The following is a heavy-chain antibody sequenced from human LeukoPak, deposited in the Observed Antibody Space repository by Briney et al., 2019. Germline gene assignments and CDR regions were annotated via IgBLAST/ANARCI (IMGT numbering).Heavy chain of an antibody. Sequence: SETLSLTCTVSGGSISSYYWSWIRQPAGKGLEWIGRIYTSGSTNYNPSLKSRVTMSVDTSKNQFSLKLSSVTAADTAVYYCARDNDEHFGYYYGSGSSLDVWGKGTTVTISS. CDR3: ARDNDEHFGYYYGSGSSLDV. V-gene: IGHV4-4*07. D-gene: IGHD3-10*01. J-gene: IGHJ6*04. CDR2: IYTSGST. CDR1: GGSISSYY.